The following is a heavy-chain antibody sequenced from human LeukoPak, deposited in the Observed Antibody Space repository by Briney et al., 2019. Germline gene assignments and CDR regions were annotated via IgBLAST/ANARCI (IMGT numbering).Heavy chain of an antibody. CDR1: GLTFSSYG. Sequence: PGGTLRLSCAASGLTFSSYGMSWVRQAPGKGLEFVSAISRNGRNTYYANSVKGRFTISRDISKNTLYLQMGSLRPEDMAVYYCARVDSGSACASWGQGILVTVSS. CDR3: ARVDSGSACAS. D-gene: IGHD6-19*01. CDR2: ISRNGRNT. V-gene: IGHV3-64*01. J-gene: IGHJ1*01.